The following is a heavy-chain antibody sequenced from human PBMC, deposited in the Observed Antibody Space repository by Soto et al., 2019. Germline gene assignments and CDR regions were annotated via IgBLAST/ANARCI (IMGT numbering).Heavy chain of an antibody. J-gene: IGHJ4*02. CDR3: AKDTHYHDRSGYYIFDE. CDR1: GFTFSSYG. Sequence: GGSLRLSCAVSGFTFSSYGMDWVRQAPGKGLEWVAHISYDGSNEHYVDSVKGRFTISRDNSKNTRYFQMNSLRAEDTAVYYCAKDTHYHDRSGYYIFDEWGQGTLVTVSS. D-gene: IGHD3-22*01. V-gene: IGHV3-30*18. CDR2: ISYDGSNE.